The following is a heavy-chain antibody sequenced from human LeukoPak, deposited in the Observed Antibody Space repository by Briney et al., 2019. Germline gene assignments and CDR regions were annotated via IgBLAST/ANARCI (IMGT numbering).Heavy chain of an antibody. Sequence: GGSLRLSCAASGFTFSNYGLSWVRQAPGKGLEWVSGITGSGGSTYYADSVDGRFTISRDNSKKTLYLQMNSLRAEDTAIYYCARDERLLSFLKWGQGTLVTVSS. D-gene: IGHD3-3*01. V-gene: IGHV3-23*01. CDR1: GFTFSNYG. CDR2: ITGSGGST. CDR3: ARDERLLSFLK. J-gene: IGHJ4*02.